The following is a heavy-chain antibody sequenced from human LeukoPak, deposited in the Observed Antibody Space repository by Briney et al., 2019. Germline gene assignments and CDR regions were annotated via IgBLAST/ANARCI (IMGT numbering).Heavy chain of an antibody. CDR1: GFTFSDYY. CDR3: ATVAAAGSGSDDILTGYYDN. CDR2: ISDSGSTM. Sequence: GGSLRLSCAASGFTFSDYYMTWIRQGPGKGLEWLSYISDSGSTMYYADSLKGRFTISRDNAKNSLFLQMDSLRADDTAVYYCATVAAAGSGSDDILTGYYDNWGQGTLSPSPQ. D-gene: IGHD3-9*01. J-gene: IGHJ4*02. V-gene: IGHV3-11*01.